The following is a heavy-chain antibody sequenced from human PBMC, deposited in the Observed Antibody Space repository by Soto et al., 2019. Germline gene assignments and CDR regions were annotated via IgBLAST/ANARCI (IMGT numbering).Heavy chain of an antibody. Sequence: PSETLSLTCAVYGGSFSGYYWSWIRQPPGKGLEWIGEINHSGSTNYNPSLKSRVTISVDTSKNQFSLKLSSVTAADTAVYYCARGAWRFGEYPNYCYSGMDVWRQGTTVTVSS. V-gene: IGHV4-34*01. CDR1: GGSFSGYY. CDR2: INHSGST. CDR3: ARGAWRFGEYPNYCYSGMDV. D-gene: IGHD3-10*01. J-gene: IGHJ6*02.